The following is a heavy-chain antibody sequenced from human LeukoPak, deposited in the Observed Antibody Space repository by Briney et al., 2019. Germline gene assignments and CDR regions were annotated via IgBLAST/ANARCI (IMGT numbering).Heavy chain of an antibody. V-gene: IGHV4-34*01. D-gene: IGHD3-22*01. CDR2: INHSGST. J-gene: IGHJ4*02. Sequence: PETLSLTCAVYGGSSSGYYWSWIRQHPGKGLEWIGEINHSGSTNYNTSLKSRVAISVDTSKNQCSLKLSSVTAADTAVYYCARAQPGDYYDSSGYSDYWGQGTLVTVSS. CDR1: GGSSSGYY. CDR3: ARAQPGDYYDSSGYSDY.